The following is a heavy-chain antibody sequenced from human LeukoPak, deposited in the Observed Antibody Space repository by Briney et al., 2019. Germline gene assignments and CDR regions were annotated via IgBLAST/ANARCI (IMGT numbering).Heavy chain of an antibody. CDR2: IAYDGSKK. CDR1: GFTFSRYA. CDR3: AREPRGYSGYEILYFDY. D-gene: IGHD5-12*01. J-gene: IGHJ4*02. Sequence: GGSLRLSCAASGFTFSRYAMHWVRQAPGKGLEWVAVIAYDGSKKYYADSVKGRFTISRDNAKNTLYLQMNSLRAEDTAVYYCAREPRGYSGYEILYFDYWGQGTLVTVSS. V-gene: IGHV3-30-3*01.